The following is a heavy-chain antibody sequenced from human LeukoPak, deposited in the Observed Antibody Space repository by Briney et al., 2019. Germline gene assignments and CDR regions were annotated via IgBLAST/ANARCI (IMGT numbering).Heavy chain of an antibody. Sequence: ASVKVSCKASGYTFTSYYMHWVRQAPGQGLEWMGIINPSGGSTSYAQKFQGRVTMTRDTSTSTVYMELSSLRSEDTAVHYCARDNRPPLGGYSHWGQGTLVTVSS. CDR1: GYTFTSYY. V-gene: IGHV1-46*01. J-gene: IGHJ4*02. D-gene: IGHD5-18*01. CDR2: INPSGGST. CDR3: ARDNRPPLGGYSH.